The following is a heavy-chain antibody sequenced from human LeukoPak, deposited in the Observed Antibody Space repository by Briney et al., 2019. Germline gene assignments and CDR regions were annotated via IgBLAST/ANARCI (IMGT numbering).Heavy chain of an antibody. D-gene: IGHD1-1*01. CDR3: ARETTATTHYYYYYIDV. CDR2: IYYSGST. V-gene: IGHV4-31*03. Sequence: SETLSLTCTVSGGPISVGGGYWSWIRQHPVKGLEWIGYIYYSGSTFYNPSLKSRVTISVDTSKNHFSLRLSSVTAADTAVYYCARETTATTHYYYYYIDVWGKGTRVTVSS. J-gene: IGHJ6*03. CDR1: GGPISVGGGY.